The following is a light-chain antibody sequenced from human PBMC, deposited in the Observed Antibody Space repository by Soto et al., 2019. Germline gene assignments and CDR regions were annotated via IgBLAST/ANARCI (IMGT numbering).Light chain of an antibody. Sequence: EVALTQSPGTLSLSPGERATLSCRASQSVTSSYLAWYQQKPGQAPRLLIYGASTRSTGITDRFSASGSGTDFTLTISRLEPEDFAVYYCQQHGSSPFTFGPGTKVDIK. V-gene: IGKV3-20*01. CDR3: QQHGSSPFT. CDR1: QSVTSSY. J-gene: IGKJ3*01. CDR2: GAS.